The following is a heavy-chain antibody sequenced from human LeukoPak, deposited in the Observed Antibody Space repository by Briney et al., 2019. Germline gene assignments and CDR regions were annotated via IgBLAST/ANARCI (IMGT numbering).Heavy chain of an antibody. CDR3: ARVSDISVAAYFDY. CDR2: ISSSGSTI. D-gene: IGHD6-19*01. J-gene: IGHJ4*02. CDR1: GFTFSSYE. V-gene: IGHV3-48*03. Sequence: PGGSLRLSCAASGFTFSSYEMNWVRQAPGKGLEWVSYISSSGSTIYYADSVKGRFTISRDNAKNSLYLQMNSLRAEDTALYYCARVSDISVAAYFDYWGQGTRVTVSS.